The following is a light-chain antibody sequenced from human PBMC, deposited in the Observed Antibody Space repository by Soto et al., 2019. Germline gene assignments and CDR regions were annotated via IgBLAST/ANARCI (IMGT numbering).Light chain of an antibody. J-gene: IGLJ1*01. CDR3: SSYTSSSTDV. Sequence: QSVVTPPAPLSGASGQSITISCPGNSSDVGGYNYVSWYQQHPGKAPKLMIYDVSNRPSGVSNRFSGSKSGNTASLTISGLQAEDEADYYCSSYTSSSTDVFGTGTKVPVL. CDR1: SSDVGGYNY. V-gene: IGLV2-14*01. CDR2: DVS.